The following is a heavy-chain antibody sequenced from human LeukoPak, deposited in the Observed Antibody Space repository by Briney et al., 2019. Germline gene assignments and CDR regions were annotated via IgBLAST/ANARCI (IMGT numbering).Heavy chain of an antibody. J-gene: IGHJ4*02. D-gene: IGHD6-6*01. Sequence: SETLSLTCAVYGGSFSGYYWSWIRQPPGKGLEWIGEINHSGSTNYNPSLKSRVTISVDPSKNQFSLKLSSVTAADTAVYYCARRRAARRTFDYWGQGTLVTVSS. CDR3: ARRRAARRTFDY. CDR2: INHSGST. V-gene: IGHV4-34*01. CDR1: GGSFSGYY.